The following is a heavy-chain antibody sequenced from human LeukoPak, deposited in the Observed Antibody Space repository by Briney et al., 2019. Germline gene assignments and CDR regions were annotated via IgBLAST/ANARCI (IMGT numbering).Heavy chain of an antibody. D-gene: IGHD3-22*01. Sequence: SVKVSCKASGGTFSSYAISRVRQAPGQGLEWMGRIIPILGIANYAQKFQGRVTMTRDMSTSTVYMELSSLRSEDTAVYYCATGGYDSSGYRFDYWGQGTLVTVSS. J-gene: IGHJ4*02. CDR1: GGTFSSYA. V-gene: IGHV1-69*04. CDR3: ATGGYDSSGYRFDY. CDR2: IIPILGIA.